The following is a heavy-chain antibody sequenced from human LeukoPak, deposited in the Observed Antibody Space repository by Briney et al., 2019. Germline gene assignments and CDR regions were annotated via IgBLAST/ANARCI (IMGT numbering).Heavy chain of an antibody. V-gene: IGHV4-39*07. Sequence: SETLSLTCTVSGGSISSSSYYWGWLRQPPRTGLGWVGSIYYRGSTYYNPSLKSRVTISVDTSKNQFSLKLSSVAAAATAVYYCARVSWFPGTAYYYMDVWGKGTTVTVSS. CDR3: ARVSWFPGTAYYYMDV. J-gene: IGHJ6*03. CDR1: GGSISSSSYY. D-gene: IGHD1-1*01. CDR2: IYYRGST.